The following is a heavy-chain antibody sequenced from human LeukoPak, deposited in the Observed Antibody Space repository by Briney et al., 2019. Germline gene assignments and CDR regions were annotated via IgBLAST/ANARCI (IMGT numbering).Heavy chain of an antibody. CDR1: GFTVSSNY. Sequence: GGSLRLSCAASGFTVSSNYMSWVRQAPGKGLEWVSVIYSGGSTYYADSVKGRFTISRDNSKNTLYLQMNSLRAEDTAVYYCAKDLKERWLQFSFDYWGQGTLVTVSS. CDR3: AKDLKERWLQFSFDY. CDR2: IYSGGST. V-gene: IGHV3-53*01. D-gene: IGHD5-24*01. J-gene: IGHJ4*02.